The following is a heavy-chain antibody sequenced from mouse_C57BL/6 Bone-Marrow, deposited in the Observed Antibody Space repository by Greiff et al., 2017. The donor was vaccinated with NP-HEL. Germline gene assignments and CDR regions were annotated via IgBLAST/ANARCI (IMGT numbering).Heavy chain of an antibody. D-gene: IGHD2-4*01. J-gene: IGHJ2*01. Sequence: QVTLKVSGPGILQPSQTLSLTCSFSGFSLSTFGMGVGWIRQPSGKGLEWLAHIWWDDDKYYNPALKSRLTISKDTSKNQVFLKIANVDTADTATYYCARIAPIYYDYPYYFDYWGQGTTLTVSS. CDR3: ARIAPIYYDYPYYFDY. CDR2: IWWDDDK. CDR1: GFSLSTFGMG. V-gene: IGHV8-8*01.